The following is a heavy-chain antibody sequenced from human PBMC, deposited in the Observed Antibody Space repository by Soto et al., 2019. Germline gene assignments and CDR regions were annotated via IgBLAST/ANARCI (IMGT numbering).Heavy chain of an antibody. J-gene: IGHJ4*02. V-gene: IGHV1-69*13. CDR1: GGTFSSYA. CDR2: IIPIFGTA. CDR3: ARANADGGYFDY. Sequence: ASVKVSCKASGGTFSSYAISWVRQAPGQGLEWMGGIIPIFGTANYAQKFQGRVTITADESTSTAYMELSSLRSEDTAVYYCARANADGGYFDYWGPGTLVTVSS. D-gene: IGHD4-17*01.